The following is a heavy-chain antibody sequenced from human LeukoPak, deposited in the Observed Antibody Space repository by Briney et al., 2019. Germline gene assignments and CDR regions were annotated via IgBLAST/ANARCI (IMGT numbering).Heavy chain of an antibody. D-gene: IGHD2-2*01. V-gene: IGHV3-23*01. CDR1: GFTFSTYA. CDR3: AKAACSSTSCQYYYYGMDV. CDR2: TSGSGGST. J-gene: IGHJ6*02. Sequence: GGSLRLSCAASGFTFSTYAMSWVRQAPGKGLEWVSDTSGSGGSTYYADSVKGRFTISRDNSKNTLYLQMNSLRAEDTAVYYCAKAACSSTSCQYYYYGMDVWGQGTTVTVSS.